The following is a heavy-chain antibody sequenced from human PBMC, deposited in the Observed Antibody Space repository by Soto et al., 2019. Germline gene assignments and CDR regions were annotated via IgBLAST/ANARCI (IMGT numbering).Heavy chain of an antibody. CDR2: IYYSGST. D-gene: IGHD2-8*01. V-gene: IGHV4-61*08. CDR3: ARDFDCTNGVCHGPDYYGMDV. Sequence: PSETLSLSCTVSGGSINSGDYYWSWIRQHPGKGLEWIGYIYYSGSTNYNPSLKSRVTISVDTSKNQFSLKLSSVTAADTAVYYCARDFDCTNGVCHGPDYYGMDVWGQGTTVTVSS. CDR1: GGSINSGDYY. J-gene: IGHJ6*02.